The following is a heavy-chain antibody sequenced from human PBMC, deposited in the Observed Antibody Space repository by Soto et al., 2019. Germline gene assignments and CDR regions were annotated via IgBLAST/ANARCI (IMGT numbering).Heavy chain of an antibody. CDR2: ISYDGSNK. D-gene: IGHD4-17*01. J-gene: IGHJ4*02. CDR3: ASGGDYFDH. CDR1: GFTFSSYA. V-gene: IGHV3-30-3*01. Sequence: QVQLVESGGGVVQPGRSLRLSCAASGFTFSSYAMHWVRQAPGKGLEWVSVISYDGSNKYYADSVKGRFTISRDNSKNTLYLQMNSLRAEDTAVYYCASGGDYFDHWGQGTLVTVSS.